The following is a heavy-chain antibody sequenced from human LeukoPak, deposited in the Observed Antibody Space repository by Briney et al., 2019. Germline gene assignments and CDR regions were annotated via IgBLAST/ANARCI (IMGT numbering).Heavy chain of an antibody. V-gene: IGHV3-15*01. CDR2: IKSKTDDGTT. J-gene: IGHJ4*02. Sequence: GGSLRLSCAASGFTFSIAWMSWVRQVPGKGLEWVGRIKSKTDDGTTDYAAPVKGRFTISRDDSKNTLYLQMNSLKIEDTAVYYCASDRNSPLDYWGQGTLVTVSS. CDR3: ASDRNSPLDY. CDR1: GFTFSIAW.